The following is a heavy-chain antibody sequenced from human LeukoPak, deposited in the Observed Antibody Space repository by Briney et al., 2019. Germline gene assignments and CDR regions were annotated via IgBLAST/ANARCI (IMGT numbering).Heavy chain of an antibody. CDR3: ARHLSGVTGYTYGRGIDY. V-gene: IGHV3-48*03. CDR2: LSSSGSAF. CDR1: GFTFRSYE. Sequence: LTGGSLRLSCEDSGFTFRSYEMNWVRQAPGKGLEWIAYLSSSGSAFSYADSVKGRFTIARDNAKTSLYLQMISLRAEDTAVYYCARHLSGVTGYTYGRGIDYWGQGTLVTVSS. J-gene: IGHJ4*02. D-gene: IGHD5-18*01.